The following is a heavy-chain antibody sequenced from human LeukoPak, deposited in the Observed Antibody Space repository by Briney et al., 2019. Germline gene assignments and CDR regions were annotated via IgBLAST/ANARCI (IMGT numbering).Heavy chain of an antibody. V-gene: IGHV3-30*18. CDR3: AKDRQISTRSYYMDV. Sequence: GRSLGLSCAASGFTFSSYGMHWVRQAPGKGLDWVTVISNDGSNKYYADSVKGRFTISRDNSKNTLYLQMNTLRAEDTAVYYCAKDRQISTRSYYMDVWGTGTTVTVSS. CDR2: ISNDGSNK. D-gene: IGHD2-2*01. CDR1: GFTFSSYG. J-gene: IGHJ6*03.